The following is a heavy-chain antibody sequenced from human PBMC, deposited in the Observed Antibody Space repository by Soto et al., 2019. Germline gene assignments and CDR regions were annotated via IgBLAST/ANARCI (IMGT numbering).Heavy chain of an antibody. Sequence: EVQLVESGGGLVQPGGCLRFSCVASGVIFSDHYMDWVRQAPGKGLEWVGRTRNKANDYTTEYAASVKGRSIISRDDSKNSLYLQMHSLKSEDTAVYYCARVQYSYGLWYYFDYWGQGALVTVSS. V-gene: IGHV3-72*01. J-gene: IGHJ4*02. D-gene: IGHD5-18*01. CDR3: ARVQYSYGLWYYFDY. CDR1: GVIFSDHY. CDR2: TRNKANDYTT.